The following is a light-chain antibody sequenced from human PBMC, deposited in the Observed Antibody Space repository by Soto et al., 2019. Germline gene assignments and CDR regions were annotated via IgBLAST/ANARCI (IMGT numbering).Light chain of an antibody. CDR3: SSYTTSSTQV. J-gene: IGLJ3*02. CDR1: STDVGYYNY. CDR2: VVS. V-gene: IGLV2-14*01. Sequence: QSALTQPASVSGSPGQSITISCTGTSTDVGYYNYVSWYQHHPGKAPKLMIYVVSNRPSGVSSRFSGSKSGNTASLTISGLQAEDEADYYCSSYTTSSTQVFGGGTKLTVL.